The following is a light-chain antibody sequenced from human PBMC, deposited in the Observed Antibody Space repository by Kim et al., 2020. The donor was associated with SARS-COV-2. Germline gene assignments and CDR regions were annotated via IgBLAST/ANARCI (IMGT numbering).Light chain of an antibody. CDR1: QIIHTT. CDR3: QQYHNWPGT. CDR2: GAS. J-gene: IGKJ1*01. Sequence: VSHGERATPPCRAGQIIHTTLPWYQQKPGQPPRLIILGASIRAAGFPVRFGGSGSGTEFTLTISSLQSDDFAVYYCQQYHNWPGTFGQGTKVDIK. V-gene: IGKV3-15*01.